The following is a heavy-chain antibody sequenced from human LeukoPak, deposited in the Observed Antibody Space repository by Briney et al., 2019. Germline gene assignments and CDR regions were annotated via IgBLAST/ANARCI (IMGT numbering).Heavy chain of an antibody. D-gene: IGHD1-26*01. Sequence: GGSLRLSCAASGLTFSTYWMHWVRQAPGKGLAWVARINPDGSIRTYANSVQGRVTISRGTAKDTLFLQMNSLRAEDTAVYYCAREARVGGALQYWGQGTPVTVSS. V-gene: IGHV3-74*03. J-gene: IGHJ4*02. CDR1: GLTFSTYW. CDR2: INPDGSIR. CDR3: AREARVGGALQY.